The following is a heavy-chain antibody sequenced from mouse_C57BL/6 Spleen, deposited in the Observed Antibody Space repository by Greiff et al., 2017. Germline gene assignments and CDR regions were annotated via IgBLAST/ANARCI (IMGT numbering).Heavy chain of an antibody. CDR2: IHPNSGST. CDR1: GYTFTSYW. Sequence: QVQLQQPGAELVKPGASVKLSCKASGYTFTSYWMHWVKQRPGQGLEWIGMIHPNSGSTNYNEKFKSKATLTVDKSSSTAYMQLSSLTSEDSAVYYCARSPDYYGSSPFAYWGQGTLVTVSA. D-gene: IGHD1-1*01. J-gene: IGHJ3*01. CDR3: ARSPDYYGSSPFAY. V-gene: IGHV1-64*01.